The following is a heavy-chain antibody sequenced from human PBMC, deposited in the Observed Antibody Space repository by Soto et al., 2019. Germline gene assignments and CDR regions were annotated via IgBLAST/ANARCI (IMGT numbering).Heavy chain of an antibody. CDR3: AREHILTGPDAFDI. CDR1: GFTFSDYY. CDR2: ISSSGSTI. D-gene: IGHD3-9*01. J-gene: IGHJ3*02. V-gene: IGHV3-11*01. Sequence: GGSLRLSCAASGFTFSDYYMSWIRQAPGKGLEWVSYISSSGSTIYYADSVKGRFTISRDNAKNSLYLQMNSLRAEDTAVYYCAREHILTGPDAFDIWGQGTMVTVSS.